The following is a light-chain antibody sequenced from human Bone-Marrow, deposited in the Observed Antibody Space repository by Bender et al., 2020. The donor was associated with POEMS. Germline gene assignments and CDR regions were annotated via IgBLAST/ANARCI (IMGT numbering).Light chain of an antibody. CDR1: NIRTKS. Sequence: SYVLTQPPSVSVAPGETATISCGGDNIRTKSVHWYQQKPGQAPVLVVYDDTDRPSGIPERISGSNSGNTATLTIGRVEAGDEADYYCQVWDFDSDHVVFAGGTKLTVL. CDR2: DDT. CDR3: QVWDFDSDHVV. J-gene: IGLJ2*01. V-gene: IGLV3-21*02.